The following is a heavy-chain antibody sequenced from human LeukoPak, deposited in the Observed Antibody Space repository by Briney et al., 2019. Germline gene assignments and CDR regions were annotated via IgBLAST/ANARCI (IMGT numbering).Heavy chain of an antibody. V-gene: IGHV4-59*12. J-gene: IGHJ4*02. Sequence: PSETLSLTCTVSGGSISGYYWSWIRQPPGKGLEWIGYIYYSGSTNYNPSLKSRVTISVDTSKNQFSLKLSSVTAADTAVYYCARGPPPDFDYWGRGTLVTVSS. CDR1: GGSISGYY. CDR2: IYYSGST. CDR3: ARGPPPDFDY.